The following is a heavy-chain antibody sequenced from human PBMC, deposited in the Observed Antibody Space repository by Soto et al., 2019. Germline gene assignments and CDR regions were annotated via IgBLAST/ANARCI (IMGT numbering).Heavy chain of an antibody. Sequence: PSETLSLTCTVSGGSISSYYWSWIRQPPGKGLEWIGYIYYSGTTHYNPSLESRVTISLDTSKNQFSLKLTSVTAADTAVYYCARVPARDCFDPWGQGPPVTVSS. CDR2: IYYSGTT. CDR3: ARVPARDCFDP. V-gene: IGHV4-59*01. J-gene: IGHJ5*02. CDR1: GGSISSYY.